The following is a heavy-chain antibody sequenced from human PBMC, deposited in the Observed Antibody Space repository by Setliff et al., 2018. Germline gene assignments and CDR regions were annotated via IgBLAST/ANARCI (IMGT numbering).Heavy chain of an antibody. CDR3: ARNPDFLQYSFDL. CDR1: GGSISNSTFY. CDR2: INYYGSIFDDGTTYST. J-gene: IGHJ2*01. Sequence: ASETLSLTCTVSGGSISNSTFYWGWIRQPPGKGLEWIGSINYYGSIFDDGTTYSTYYNPSPKSRATISIDTSKSQFSLKLSSMTAADTALYYCARNPDFLQYSFDLWGRGTLVTVSS. D-gene: IGHD5-12*01. V-gene: IGHV4-39*07.